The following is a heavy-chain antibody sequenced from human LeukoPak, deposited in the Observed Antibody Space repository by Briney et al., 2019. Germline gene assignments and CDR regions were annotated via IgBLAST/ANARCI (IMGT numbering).Heavy chain of an antibody. CDR1: GASVSSGSDF. J-gene: IGHJ4*02. V-gene: IGHV4-61*01. D-gene: IGHD6-13*01. Sequence: SETLSLTCTVSGASVSSGSDFWSWVRQPPGKGLEWIGYIYYSGSTNYNPSLKSRVTISVDTSKNQFSLKLISVTAADTAMYYCAREDGSSCFDNWGQGTLVTVSS. CDR2: IYYSGST. CDR3: AREDGSSCFDN.